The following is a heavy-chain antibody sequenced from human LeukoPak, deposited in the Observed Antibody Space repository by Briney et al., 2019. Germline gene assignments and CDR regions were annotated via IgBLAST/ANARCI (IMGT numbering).Heavy chain of an antibody. CDR2: ISPYNGNT. Sequence: ASVTVPCKASGYTFTSYGISGLRQAPGQGLEWMGWISPYNGNTNYAQKIQGTSTITTDPSTSTAYMELRCLRSDATAMYYCAREVCRWVAAAGSGLGSWGQGTLVTVSS. CDR1: GYTFTSYG. D-gene: IGHD6-13*01. V-gene: IGHV1-18*01. J-gene: IGHJ5*02. CDR3: AREVCRWVAAAGSGLGS.